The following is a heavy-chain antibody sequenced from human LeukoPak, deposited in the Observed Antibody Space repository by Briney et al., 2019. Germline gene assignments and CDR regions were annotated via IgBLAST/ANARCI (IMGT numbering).Heavy chain of an antibody. J-gene: IGHJ5*02. V-gene: IGHV1-18*01. CDR3: ARGGRYCSSTSCYGFISWFDP. CDR1: GGTFSSYA. Sequence: GASVKVSCKASGGTFSSYAISWVRQAPGQGLEWMGWISAYNGNTNYAQKLQGGVTMTTDTSTSTAYMELRSLRSDDTAVYYCARGGRYCSSTSCYGFISWFDPWGQGTLVTVSS. CDR2: ISAYNGNT. D-gene: IGHD2-2*01.